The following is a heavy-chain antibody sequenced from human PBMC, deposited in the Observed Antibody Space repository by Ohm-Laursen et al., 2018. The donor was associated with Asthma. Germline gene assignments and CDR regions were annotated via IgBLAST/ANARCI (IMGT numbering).Heavy chain of an antibody. J-gene: IGHJ4*02. CDR1: GGTFSSYA. Sequence: SVKVSCKASGGTFSSYAISWVRQAPGQGLEWMGGIIPIFGTANYAQKFQGRVTITADESTSTAYMELSSLRSEDTAVYYCAKDQLRYFDWLLSFDYWGQGTLVTVSS. D-gene: IGHD3-9*01. V-gene: IGHV1-69*13. CDR2: IIPIFGTA. CDR3: AKDQLRYFDWLLSFDY.